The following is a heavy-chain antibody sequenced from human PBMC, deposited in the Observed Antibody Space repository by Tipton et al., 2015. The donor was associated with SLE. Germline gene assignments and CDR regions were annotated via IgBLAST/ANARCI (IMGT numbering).Heavy chain of an antibody. D-gene: IGHD1-26*01. Sequence: SLRLSCAASGFTFSSYAMSWVRQAPGKGLEWVSAISGSGGSTYYADSVKGRFTISRDNSKNALYLQVNSLRAEDTAVYYCAKFPSGYHSSMDVWGQGTTVTVSS. CDR1: GFTFSSYA. CDR3: AKFPSGYHSSMDV. J-gene: IGHJ6*02. V-gene: IGHV3-23*01. CDR2: ISGSGGST.